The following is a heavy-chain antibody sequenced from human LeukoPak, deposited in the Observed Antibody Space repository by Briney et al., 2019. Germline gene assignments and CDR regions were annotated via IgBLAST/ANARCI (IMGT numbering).Heavy chain of an antibody. CDR3: AREAWRVFDY. CDR1: GLTFSTYW. Sequence: PGGSLRLSCAASGLTFSTYWMRWVRQAPGKGREWVANINRDGSEKYYVDSVKGRFTISRDNAKNSLYLQMNSLRAEDPAVYYCAREAWRVFDYWGQGTLATVSS. V-gene: IGHV3-7*03. CDR2: INRDGSEK. J-gene: IGHJ4*02.